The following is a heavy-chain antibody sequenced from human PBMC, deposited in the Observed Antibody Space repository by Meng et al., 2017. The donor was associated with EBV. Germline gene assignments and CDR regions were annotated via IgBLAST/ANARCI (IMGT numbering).Heavy chain of an antibody. D-gene: IGHD2-21*02. V-gene: IGHV1-18*01. Sequence: QVQLVECGAEVKKRVASIKASCKDYGYTFTSYGISWVQQAPGQGLEWMGRISAYNGNTNYAQKLQGRLTMTTDTSTSTAYMELRSLRSDNTAVYYCACRGDRTDYWGQETLVTVSS. CDR3: ACRGDRTDY. J-gene: IGHJ4*02. CDR2: ISAYNGNT. CDR1: GYTFTSYG.